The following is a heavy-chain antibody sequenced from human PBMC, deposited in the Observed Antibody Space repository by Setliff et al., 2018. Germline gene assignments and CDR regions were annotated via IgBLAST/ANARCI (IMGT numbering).Heavy chain of an antibody. V-gene: IGHV4-39*07. CDR1: GGSISNSNYY. J-gene: IGHJ3*02. CDR3: ARDPLTTNRRRAFDI. CDR2: IYFSGTT. Sequence: SETLSLTCTASGGSISNSNYYWGWIRQPPGKGLEWIGSIYFSGTTYYNPSLKSRVTMSINTSKNQFSLKLSSVTAADTAVYYCARDPLTTNRRRAFDIWGQGTMVTVSS. D-gene: IGHD4-17*01.